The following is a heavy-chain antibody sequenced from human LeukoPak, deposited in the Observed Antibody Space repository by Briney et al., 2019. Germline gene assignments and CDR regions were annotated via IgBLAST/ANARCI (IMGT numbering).Heavy chain of an antibody. J-gene: IGHJ4*02. D-gene: IGHD3-22*01. CDR3: ARARDGSSGYQFKGFDY. CDR1: GYSISSGYY. Sequence: PSETLSLTCTVSGYSISSGYYWGWIRQPPGKGLEWIGSIYHSGSTYYNPSLKSRVTISVDTSKNQFSLKLSSVTAADTAVYFCARARDGSSGYQFKGFDYWGQGILVTVSS. CDR2: IYHSGST. V-gene: IGHV4-38-2*02.